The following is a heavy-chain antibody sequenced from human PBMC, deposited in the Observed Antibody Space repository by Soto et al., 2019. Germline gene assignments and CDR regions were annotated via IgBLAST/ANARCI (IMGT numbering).Heavy chain of an antibody. CDR1: GYTFTSYG. CDR2: ISAYNGNT. Sequence: GASVKVSCKASGYTFTSYGISWVRQAPGQGLEWMGWISAYNGNTSYAQKLQGRVTMTTDTSTSTAYMELRSLRSDDTAVYYCARDPLPGFGEFFHNWFDPWGQGTLVTVSS. CDR3: ARDPLPGFGEFFHNWFDP. J-gene: IGHJ5*02. D-gene: IGHD3-10*01. V-gene: IGHV1-18*01.